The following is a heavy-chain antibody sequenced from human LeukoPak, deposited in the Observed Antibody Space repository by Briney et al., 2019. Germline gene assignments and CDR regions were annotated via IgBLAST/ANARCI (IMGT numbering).Heavy chain of an antibody. CDR3: ARALTAAAGGTNWFDP. V-gene: IGHV1-2*04. CDR1: RYTFTGYY. Sequence: ASVKVSCKASRYTFTGYYMHWVRQAPGQGLEWMGWINPNSGGTNYAQKFQGWVTMTRDTSISTAYMELSRLRSDNTAVYYCARALTAAAGGTNWFDPWGQGTLVTVSS. CDR2: INPNSGGT. D-gene: IGHD6-13*01. J-gene: IGHJ5*02.